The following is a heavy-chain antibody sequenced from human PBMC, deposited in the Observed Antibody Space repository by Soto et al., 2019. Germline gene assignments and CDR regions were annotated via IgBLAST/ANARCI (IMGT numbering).Heavy chain of an antibody. CDR3: ARARDYDSSGYYSTYYFDY. D-gene: IGHD3-22*01. J-gene: IGHJ4*02. V-gene: IGHV1-18*01. CDR2: ISAYNGNT. CDR1: GYTFTSYG. Sequence: QVQLVQSGAEVKKPGASVKVSCKASGYTFTSYGISWVRQAPGQGLEWMGWISAYNGNTNYAQKLQGRVTMTTDTSTSTAYTELRSLRSDDTVVYYCARARDYDSSGYYSTYYFDYWVQGTLVTVSS.